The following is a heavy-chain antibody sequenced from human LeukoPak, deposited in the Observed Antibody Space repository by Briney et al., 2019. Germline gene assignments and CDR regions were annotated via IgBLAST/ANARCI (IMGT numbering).Heavy chain of an antibody. CDR3: TRDGSGYDFGY. D-gene: IGHD5-12*01. CDR2: IYTSGTT. J-gene: IGHJ4*02. V-gene: IGHV4-4*07. Sequence: PSETLSLTCTVSGGSISSYYCSWIRQPAGKGLEWIGRIYTSGTTNYNPSLKSRVTMSLDTSRNQFSLKLSSVTAADTAMYYCTRDGSGYDFGYWGQGTVVTVSS. CDR1: GGSISSYY.